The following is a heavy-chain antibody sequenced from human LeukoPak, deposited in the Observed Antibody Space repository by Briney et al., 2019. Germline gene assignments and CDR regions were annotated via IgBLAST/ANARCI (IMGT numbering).Heavy chain of an antibody. J-gene: IGHJ4*02. CDR1: GYTFTNYD. V-gene: IGHV1-8*03. CDR2: MNPTSGNT. CDR3: AREWYYDGSGYYWFDY. Sequence: ASVKVSCKASGYTFTNYDINWVRQAAGQGLEWMGWMNPTSGNTGYAQKFQGRFTITRNTSISTAYMELSSLRSEDTALYYCAREWYYDGSGYYWFDYWGQGTLVTVSS. D-gene: IGHD3-22*01.